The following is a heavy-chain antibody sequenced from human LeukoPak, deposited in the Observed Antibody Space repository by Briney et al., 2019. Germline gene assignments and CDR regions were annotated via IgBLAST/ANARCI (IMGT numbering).Heavy chain of an antibody. V-gene: IGHV3-74*03. CDR2: INADGSST. Sequence: GGSLTLSWAASGFTFSNYWMHWVRQAPGEGLVWVSRINADGSSTPYADSVECRLTISRDNAKNKQYLQMNSLRAEDTAVYYCARGGLARGAEHDYWGQGTLVTVSS. D-gene: IGHD3-10*01. CDR3: ARGGLARGAEHDY. CDR1: GFTFSNYW. J-gene: IGHJ4*02.